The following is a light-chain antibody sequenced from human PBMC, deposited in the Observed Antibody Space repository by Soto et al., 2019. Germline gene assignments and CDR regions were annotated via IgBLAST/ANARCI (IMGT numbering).Light chain of an antibody. V-gene: IGLV2-23*01. Sequence: QSALTQPASVSGSHGLSITISCTETSSDVGSYNLVSWYQQHPGEAPKLIIYEDSERPSGVSNRFSGSKSGNTASLTISGLQAEDEADYYCCSYVGSGTCVFGGGTNLTVL. CDR2: EDS. CDR3: CSYVGSGTCV. J-gene: IGLJ3*02. CDR1: SSDVGSYNL.